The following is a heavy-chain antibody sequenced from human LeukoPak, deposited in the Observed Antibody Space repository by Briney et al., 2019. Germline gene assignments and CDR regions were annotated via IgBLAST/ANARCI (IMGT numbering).Heavy chain of an antibody. CDR3: ARQGHYSSGKYYPDY. Sequence: GESLKISCKGSGYSFIDYWIGWVRQMPGKGLEWMGIIYPGDFDTRYSPSFQGQVTISADKSISTAYLQWSSLKASDSAMYYCARQGHYSSGKYYPDYWGQGTQVTVSS. J-gene: IGHJ4*02. D-gene: IGHD3-10*01. CDR2: IYPGDFDT. CDR1: GYSFIDYW. V-gene: IGHV5-51*01.